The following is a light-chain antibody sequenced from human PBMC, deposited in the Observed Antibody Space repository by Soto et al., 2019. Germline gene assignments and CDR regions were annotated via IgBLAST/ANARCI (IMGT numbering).Light chain of an antibody. CDR3: QQRTNWQST. Sequence: EIVLTQSPATLSLSPGERATLSCRASQSLSRYLAWYQQKPGQAPSLLIYDASNRAAGIPARFSGSGSGTDFTLTIISLEPEEFAVYYCQQRTNWQSTFGGGTKVEIK. CDR2: DAS. V-gene: IGKV3D-11*02. J-gene: IGKJ4*01. CDR1: QSLSRY.